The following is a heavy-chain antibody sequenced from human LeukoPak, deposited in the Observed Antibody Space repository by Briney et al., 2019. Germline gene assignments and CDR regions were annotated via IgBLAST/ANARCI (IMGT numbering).Heavy chain of an antibody. V-gene: IGHV4-34*01. CDR2: INHSGST. CDR1: GGSFSGYY. CDR3: ARKGGYCSSTSCYIPRGYFDY. J-gene: IGHJ4*02. Sequence: PSETLSLTCAVYGGSFSGYYWSWIRQPPGKGLEWIGEINHSGSTNYNPSLKSRVTISVDTSKNQFSLKLSSVTAADTAVYYCARKGGYCSSTSCYIPRGYFDYWGQGTLVTVSS. D-gene: IGHD2-2*02.